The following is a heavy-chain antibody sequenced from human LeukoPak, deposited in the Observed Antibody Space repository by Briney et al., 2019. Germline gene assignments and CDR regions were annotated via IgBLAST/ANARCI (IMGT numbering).Heavy chain of an antibody. V-gene: IGHV3-23*01. CDR2: ISGSGGST. CDR3: ARDLPLSSMDLGSDY. D-gene: IGHD2-2*01. CDR1: VFTFSSYG. J-gene: IGHJ4*02. Sequence: GGSLRLSCAASVFTFSSYGMSWVRQARGKGLEWVSAISGSGGSTYYADSVKGRFTISRDNAKNSLYLQMNSLRAEDTAVYYCARDLPLSSMDLGSDYWGQGTLVTVSS.